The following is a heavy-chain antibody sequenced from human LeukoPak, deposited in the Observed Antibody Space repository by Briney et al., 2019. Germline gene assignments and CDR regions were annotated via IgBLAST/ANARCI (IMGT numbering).Heavy chain of an antibody. CDR2: TSGSGGST. CDR1: GFTFSSYA. J-gene: IGHJ4*02. D-gene: IGHD3-3*01. CDR3: AKTYDFWSGYYVY. Sequence: PAGGSLRLSCAASGFTFSSYAMSWVRQAPGKGLEWVSATSGSGGSTYYADSVKGRFTISRDNSKNTLYLQMNSLRAEDTAVYYCAKTYDFWSGYYVYWGQGTLVTVSS. V-gene: IGHV3-23*01.